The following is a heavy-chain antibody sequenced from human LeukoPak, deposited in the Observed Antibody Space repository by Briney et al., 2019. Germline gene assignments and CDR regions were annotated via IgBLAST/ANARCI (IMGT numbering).Heavy chain of an antibody. CDR1: GFSFSGFW. CDR2: INSDGSGT. Sequence: GGSLRLSCAASGFSFSGFWMHWVRQAPGKGLVWVSRINSDGSGTSHADSVKGRFTISRDNSKNTLYLQMNSLRAEDTAVYYCAKDGFLWAFDYWGQGTLVTVSS. V-gene: IGHV3-74*01. D-gene: IGHD2-21*01. J-gene: IGHJ4*02. CDR3: AKDGFLWAFDY.